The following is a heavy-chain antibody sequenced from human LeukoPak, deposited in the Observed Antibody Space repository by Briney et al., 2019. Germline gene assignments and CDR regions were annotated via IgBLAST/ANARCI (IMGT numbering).Heavy chain of an antibody. CDR1: GFTFSSWW. Sequence: PGGSLRLSCAASGFTFSSWWMSWVRQAPGKGLECVANIKQDGSEIYFVDSVKGRFTISRDNAKSSLCLQMNSLRGEDTAVYYCARARYGSGGHFFDFWGQGTLVTVSS. CDR2: IKQDGSEI. CDR3: ARARYGSGGHFFDF. D-gene: IGHD3-10*01. J-gene: IGHJ4*02. V-gene: IGHV3-7*04.